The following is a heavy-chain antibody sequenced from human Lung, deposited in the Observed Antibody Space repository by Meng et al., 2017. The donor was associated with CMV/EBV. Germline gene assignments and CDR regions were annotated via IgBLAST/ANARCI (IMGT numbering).Heavy chain of an antibody. J-gene: IGHJ4*02. CDR3: ARHQNGGTYPLDY. Sequence: QVQLQESGPGLVKPSETLSPTCAVPGGSISTYYWSWIRQPPGKGLEWIGNNYYSGSTNYNPSLASRVTISVDSSKNQFSLKLSSVTAADTAVYYCARHQNGGTYPLDYWGQGTLVTVSS. CDR1: GGSISTYY. V-gene: IGHV4-59*08. D-gene: IGHD3-16*02. CDR2: NYYSGST.